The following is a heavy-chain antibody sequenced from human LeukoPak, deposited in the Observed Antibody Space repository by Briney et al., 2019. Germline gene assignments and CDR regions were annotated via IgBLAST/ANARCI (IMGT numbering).Heavy chain of an antibody. V-gene: IGHV4-31*11. CDR2: IYYSGST. Sequence: SETLSLTCAVSGGSISSSSGNCWTWVRQPPGKGLEWIGYIYYSGSTYYNPSLKSRVTISVDTSKNQFSLKLSSVTAADTAVYYCARDSRGVMARIDPWGQGTLVTVSS. CDR3: ARDSRGVMARIDP. D-gene: IGHD3-10*01. J-gene: IGHJ5*02. CDR1: GGSISSSSGNC.